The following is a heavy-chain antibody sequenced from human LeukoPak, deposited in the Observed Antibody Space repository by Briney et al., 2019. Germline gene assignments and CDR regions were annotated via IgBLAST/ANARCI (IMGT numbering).Heavy chain of an antibody. J-gene: IGHJ4*02. CDR1: GFTFSSYT. CDR3: ASKVSGFSSPLDY. V-gene: IGHV3-23*01. D-gene: IGHD2-2*01. Sequence: GGSQRLSCAASGFTFSSYTMIWVRQAPGKGLEWVSAITGSGGSTYYADSVKGRFTISRDNSKNTVYLQMNSLRAEDTAPYYCASKVSGFSSPLDYWGQGILVTVSS. CDR2: ITGSGGST.